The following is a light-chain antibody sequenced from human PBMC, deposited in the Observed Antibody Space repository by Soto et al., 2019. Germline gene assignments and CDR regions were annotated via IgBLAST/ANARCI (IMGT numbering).Light chain of an antibody. CDR1: SSDVGGYND. CDR3: SSYTSSSTLV. Sequence: QSALTQPASVSGSPGQSITISCTGTSSDVGGYNDVSWYQQHPGKAPKLMIYDVSNRPSGVSNRFSGSKSGNTASLTISGLQAEDEDDYYCSSYTSSSTLVFGGGTKLTVL. J-gene: IGLJ2*01. CDR2: DVS. V-gene: IGLV2-14*01.